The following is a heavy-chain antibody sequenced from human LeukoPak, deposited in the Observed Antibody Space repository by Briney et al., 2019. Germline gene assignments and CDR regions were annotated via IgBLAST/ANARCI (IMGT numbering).Heavy chain of an antibody. CDR2: INQNGGEK. Sequence: GGPLRLSCATSGFTFSNFWMDWVRQAPGKGLEWVANINQNGGEKYYADSVKGRFTISRDNAKNSLYLQMNSLRVEDTAVYYCTRALDYWGQGTLVTVSS. CDR1: GFTFSNFW. V-gene: IGHV3-7*01. J-gene: IGHJ4*02. CDR3: TRALDY.